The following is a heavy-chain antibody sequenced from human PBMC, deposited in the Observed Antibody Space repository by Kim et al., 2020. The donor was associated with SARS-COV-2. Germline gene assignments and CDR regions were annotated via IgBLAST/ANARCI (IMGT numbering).Heavy chain of an antibody. V-gene: IGHV4-59*08. Sequence: SETLSLTCTVSGGSISSYYWSWIRQPPGKGLEWIGYIYYSGSTNYNPSLKSRVTISVDTSKNQFSLKLSSVTAADTAVYYCARGSGSWTTDFDYWGQGTLVTVSS. J-gene: IGHJ4*02. D-gene: IGHD6-13*01. CDR1: GGSISSYY. CDR3: ARGSGSWTTDFDY. CDR2: IYYSGST.